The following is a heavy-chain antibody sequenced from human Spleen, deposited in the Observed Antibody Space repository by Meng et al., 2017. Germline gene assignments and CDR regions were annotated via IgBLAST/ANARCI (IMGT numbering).Heavy chain of an antibody. D-gene: IGHD4-17*01. CDR1: GGSISSSTYY. CDR2: IYYTGAT. CDR3: ARDHMYGDYHYFMDV. Sequence: SETLSLTCTVSGGSISSSTYYWGWIRQPPGKGLEWIGSIYYTGATYYNPSLKSRLTISVDTSNNQFSLKLTSVTAADTALYYWARDHMYGDYHYFMDVWGQGTTVTVSS. V-gene: IGHV4-39*07. J-gene: IGHJ6*02.